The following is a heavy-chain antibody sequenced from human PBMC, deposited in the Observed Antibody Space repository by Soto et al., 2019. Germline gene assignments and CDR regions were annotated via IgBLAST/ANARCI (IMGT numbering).Heavy chain of an antibody. CDR2: IAYDGRNK. CDR1: GFTFSSYA. J-gene: IGHJ4*02. CDR3: AKDQSSGWYREFDY. V-gene: IGHV3-30*04. Sequence: PGGSLRLSCAASGFTFSSYAMHWARQAPGKGLEWVAVIAYDGRNKYYADSVKGRFTISRDNSKKTLYLQMNSLRIEDTAVYYCAKDQSSGWYREFDYWGQGTLVTVSS. D-gene: IGHD6-19*01.